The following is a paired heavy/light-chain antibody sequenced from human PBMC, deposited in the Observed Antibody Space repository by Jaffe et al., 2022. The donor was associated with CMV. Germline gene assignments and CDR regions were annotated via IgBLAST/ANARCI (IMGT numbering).Heavy chain of an antibody. D-gene: IGHD4-4*01. V-gene: IGHV4-39*01. CDR2: IFYSGST. CDR3: ARHRVGAETRVTTTDWFDP. CDR1: GGSISSSSYY. Sequence: QLQLQESGPGLVKPSETLSLTCTVSGGSISSSSYYWGWIRQPPGKGLEWIGSIFYSGSTYYNPSLKSRVTISVDTSKNQFSLKLSSVTAADTAVYYCARHRVGAETRVTTTDWFDPWGQGTLVTVSS. J-gene: IGHJ5*02.
Light chain of an antibody. J-gene: IGLJ3*02. CDR1: SSNIGAGYD. CDR3: QSYDSSLSGFWV. Sequence: QSVLTQPPAVSGAPGQRVTISCTGSSSNIGAGYDVHWYQQLPGTAPKLLIYGNSNRPSGVPDRFSGSKSGTSASLAITGLQAEDEADYYCQSYDSSLSGFWVFGGGTKLTVL. CDR2: GNS. V-gene: IGLV1-40*01.